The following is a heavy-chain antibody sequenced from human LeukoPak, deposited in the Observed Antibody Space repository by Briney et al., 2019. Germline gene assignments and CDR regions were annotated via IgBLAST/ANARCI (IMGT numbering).Heavy chain of an antibody. D-gene: IGHD3-22*01. CDR2: ISGGGDIT. CDR3: VKVGGSGYYPDI. CDR1: GLTFRSYA. J-gene: IGHJ3*02. Sequence: GGSLRLSCAASGLTFRSYAMTWVRQAPGRGLEWVSSISGGGDITFYADSVKGRFTISRDNAKNTLFLQMNSLRAEDTAVYYCVKVGGSGYYPDIWGQGTMVTVSS. V-gene: IGHV3-23*01.